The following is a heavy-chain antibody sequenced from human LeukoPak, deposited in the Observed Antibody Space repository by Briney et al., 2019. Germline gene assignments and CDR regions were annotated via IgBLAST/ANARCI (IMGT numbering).Heavy chain of an antibody. J-gene: IGHJ4*02. CDR1: GFTFSSYA. V-gene: IGHV3-30*18. CDR2: ISYDGSNK. CDR3: AKDVPSRDYYDSSGRDY. Sequence: PGGSLRLSCAASGFTFSSYAMSWVRQAPGKGLEWVAVISYDGSNKYYADSVKGRFTISRDNSKNTLYLQMNSLRAEDTAVYYCAKDVPSRDYYDSSGRDYWGQGTLVTVSS. D-gene: IGHD3-22*01.